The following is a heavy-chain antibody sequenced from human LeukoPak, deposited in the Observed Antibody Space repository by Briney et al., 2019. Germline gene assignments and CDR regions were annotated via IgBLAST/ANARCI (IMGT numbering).Heavy chain of an antibody. CDR2: ISSNGGST. CDR1: GFTFSSYA. J-gene: IGHJ4*02. Sequence: PGGSLRLSCSASGFTFSSYAMHWVRQAPGKGLEYVSAISSNGGSTYYADSVKGRSTISRDNSKNTLYLQMSSLRAEDTAVYYCVKDRGGLSSDLGYFDYWGQGTLVTVSS. CDR3: VKDRGGLSSDLGYFDY. D-gene: IGHD6-19*01. V-gene: IGHV3-64D*06.